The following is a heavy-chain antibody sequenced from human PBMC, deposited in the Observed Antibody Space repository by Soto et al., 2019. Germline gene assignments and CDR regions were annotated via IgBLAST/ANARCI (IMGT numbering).Heavy chain of an antibody. D-gene: IGHD2-2*01. CDR3: ARGRHCSSSSCYVDIIDV. V-gene: IGHV1-18*01. Sequence: ASVKVSCKTSGYTFSNYGISWVRQAPGQGFEWMGWISVYSGNTNSAQKLQGRVTMTTDTSTSTAYMELRSLGSDDTAVYYCARGRHCSSSSCYVDIIDVWGQGTTVTV. CDR2: ISVYSGNT. CDR1: GYTFSNYG. J-gene: IGHJ6*02.